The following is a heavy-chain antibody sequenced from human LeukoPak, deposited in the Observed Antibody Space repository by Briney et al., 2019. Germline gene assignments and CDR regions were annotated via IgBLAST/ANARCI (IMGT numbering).Heavy chain of an antibody. V-gene: IGHV3-21*01. CDR1: GFTFSSYS. Sequence: GGSLRLSCAASGFTFSSYSMNWVRQAPGKGLEWVSSISSSSSYIYYADSVKGRFTISRDNAKNSLYLQMNSLRAEDTAVYYCARDGTMVRGVITSFDYWGQGTLVTVSS. J-gene: IGHJ4*02. CDR2: ISSSSSYI. D-gene: IGHD3-10*01. CDR3: ARDGTMVRGVITSFDY.